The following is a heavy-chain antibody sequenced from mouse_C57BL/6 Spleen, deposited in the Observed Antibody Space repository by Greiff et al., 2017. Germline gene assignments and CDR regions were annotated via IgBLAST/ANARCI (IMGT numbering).Heavy chain of an antibody. CDR3: APITTVVATDYAMDY. D-gene: IGHD1-1*01. V-gene: IGHV5-17*01. CDR1: GFTFSDYG. CDR2: ISSGSSTI. Sequence: EVQRVESGGGLVKPGGSLKLSCAASGFTFSDYGMHWVRQAPEKGLEWVAYISSGSSTIYYADTVKGRFTISRDNAKNTLFLQMTSLRSEDTAMYYCAPITTVVATDYAMDYWGQGTSVTVSS. J-gene: IGHJ4*01.